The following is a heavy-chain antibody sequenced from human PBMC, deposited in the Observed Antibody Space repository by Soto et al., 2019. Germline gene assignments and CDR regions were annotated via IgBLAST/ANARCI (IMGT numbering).Heavy chain of an antibody. D-gene: IGHD2-15*01. V-gene: IGHV4-34*01. Sequence: QVQLQQWGAGLLKPSETLSLTCAVYGGSFSGYYWSWIRQPPGKGLEWIGEINHSGSTNYNPSLKSRVTISVGTSKNQFSLKLSSVTAADTAVYYCARGWYCSGGSCYSGAFDIWGQGTMVTVSS. J-gene: IGHJ3*02. CDR3: ARGWYCSGGSCYSGAFDI. CDR1: GGSFSGYY. CDR2: INHSGST.